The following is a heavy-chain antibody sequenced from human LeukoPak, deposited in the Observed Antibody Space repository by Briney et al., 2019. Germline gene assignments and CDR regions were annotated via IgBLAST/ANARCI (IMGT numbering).Heavy chain of an antibody. CDR3: ARHGLITFVVVPAVPYYYYYMDV. CDR1: GGSISSSSYY. CDR2: IYYSGST. J-gene: IGHJ6*03. D-gene: IGHD2-2*01. Sequence: SETLSLTCTVSGGSISSSSYYWGWIRQPPGKGLEWIGSIYYSGSTYYNPSLKSRVTISVDTSKNQFSLKLSSVTAADTAVYYCARHGLITFVVVPAVPYYYYYMDVWGKGTTVTVSS. V-gene: IGHV4-39*01.